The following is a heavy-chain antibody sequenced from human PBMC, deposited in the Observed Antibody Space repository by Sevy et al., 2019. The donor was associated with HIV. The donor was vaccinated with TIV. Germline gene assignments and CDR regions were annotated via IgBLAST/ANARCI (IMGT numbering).Heavy chain of an antibody. V-gene: IGHV1-18*01. CDR2: IGGNDGSR. CDR3: AGDANYDYEGCAYPFDD. D-gene: IGHD3-22*01. CDR1: GYTFVTYG. Sequence: ASVKVSCKTSGYTFVTYGISWVRQVPAQGPQWMGWIGGNDGSRRGAQIFQDRVTMTTDRTTSTAYMEVRRLRSDDTAVYDDAGDANYDYEGCAYPFDDWGQGTLVTVSS. J-gene: IGHJ4*02.